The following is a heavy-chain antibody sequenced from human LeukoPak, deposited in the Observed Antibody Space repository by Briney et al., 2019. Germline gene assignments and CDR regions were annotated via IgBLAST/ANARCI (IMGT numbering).Heavy chain of an antibody. CDR3: ARARHGGDLDY. CDR1: GGSTSSYY. Sequence: SETLSLTCTVSGGSTSSYYWSWIRQPPGKGLEWIGYIYYSGSTSYNPSLKSRVTISVDTSKNQFSLKLSSVTAADTAVYYCARARHGGDLDYWGQGTLVTVSS. V-gene: IGHV4-59*01. CDR2: IYYSGST. J-gene: IGHJ4*02. D-gene: IGHD2-21*02.